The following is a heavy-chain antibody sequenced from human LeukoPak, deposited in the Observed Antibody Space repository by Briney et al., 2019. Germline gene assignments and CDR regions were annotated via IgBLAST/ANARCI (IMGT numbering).Heavy chain of an antibody. CDR2: VSGSGGGT. J-gene: IGHJ4*02. V-gene: IGHV3-23*01. CDR3: AKAVVVPPSILKYYFDY. Sequence: GGSLRLSCAASGFTFSAYVMSWARQAPGKGLEWVSSVSGSGGGTYYADPVQGRFTISRDNSKNRLYLQMNSLRAEDTAIYFCAKAVVVPPSILKYYFDYWGQGALVTVSS. CDR1: GFTFSAYV. D-gene: IGHD2-2*01.